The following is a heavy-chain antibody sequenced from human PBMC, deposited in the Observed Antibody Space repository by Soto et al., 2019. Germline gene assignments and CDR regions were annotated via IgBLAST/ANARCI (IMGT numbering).Heavy chain of an antibody. D-gene: IGHD6-13*01. CDR3: ARAGQQLVLGYYYYGMDV. CDR1: GGSISSYY. CDR2: IYYSGST. Sequence: SETLSLTCTVSGGSISSYYWSWIRQPPGKGLEWIGYIYYSGSTNYNPPLKSRVTISVDTSKNQFSLKLSSVTAADTAVYYCARAGQQLVLGYYYYGMDVWGQGTTVTVSS. V-gene: IGHV4-59*01. J-gene: IGHJ6*02.